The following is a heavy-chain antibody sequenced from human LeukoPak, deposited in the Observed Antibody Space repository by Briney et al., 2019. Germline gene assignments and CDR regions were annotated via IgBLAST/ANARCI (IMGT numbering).Heavy chain of an antibody. Sequence: ASVNVSCKASGFTFTNYATSWVRQAPGQGLEWLAWISVDNGNTDYTRNPQGRVTLTTDTSTSTAYMELRNLRSEDTAVYYCARDSWARAYDIDHWGQGTLVTVSS. V-gene: IGHV1-18*01. J-gene: IGHJ5*02. CDR1: GFTFTNYA. CDR2: ISVDNGNT. D-gene: IGHD5-12*01. CDR3: ARDSWARAYDIDH.